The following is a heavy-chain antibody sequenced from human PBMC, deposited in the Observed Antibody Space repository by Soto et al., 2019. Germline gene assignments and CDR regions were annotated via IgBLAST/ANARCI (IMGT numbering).Heavy chain of an antibody. J-gene: IGHJ4*02. CDR2: INPSGGST. CDR1: GYTFTSYY. V-gene: IGHV1-46*01. CDR3: ARGRSDITIGSGTEIGLN. Sequence: AASVKVSCKASGYTFTSYYMHWVRQAPGQGLEWMGIINPSGGSTSYAQKFQGGVTMTRDTSTSTVYMELSSLRSEDTAVYYCARGRSDITIGSGTEIGLNWGQGTLATVSS. D-gene: IGHD3-10*01.